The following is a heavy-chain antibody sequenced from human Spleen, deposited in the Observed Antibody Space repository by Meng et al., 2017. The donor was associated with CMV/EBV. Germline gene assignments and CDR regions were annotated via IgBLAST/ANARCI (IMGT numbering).Heavy chain of an antibody. J-gene: IGHJ3*02. CDR1: GYTFTSYG. CDR3: ARGPSTGYCSSTSCYTGAFDI. Sequence: ASVKASCKASGYTFTSYGISWVRQAPGQGLEWMGWISAYNGNTNYAQKLQGRVTMTTDTSTSTAYMELRSLRSDDTAVYYCARGPSTGYCSSTSCYTGAFDIWGQGTMVTVSS. V-gene: IGHV1-18*01. CDR2: ISAYNGNT. D-gene: IGHD2-2*02.